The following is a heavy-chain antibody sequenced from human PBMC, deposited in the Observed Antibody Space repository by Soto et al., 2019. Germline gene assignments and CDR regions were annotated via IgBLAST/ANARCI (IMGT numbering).Heavy chain of an antibody. Sequence: ASVKVSCKASGYTFTGYYMHWVRQAPGQGLEWMGWINPNSGGTNYAQKFQGRVTMTRDTSISTAYMELSRLRSDDTAVYYCARDLLDYSSSWYDYWGQGTLVTVSS. V-gene: IGHV1-2*02. CDR3: ARDLLDYSSSWYDY. J-gene: IGHJ4*02. CDR2: INPNSGGT. D-gene: IGHD6-13*01. CDR1: GYTFTGYY.